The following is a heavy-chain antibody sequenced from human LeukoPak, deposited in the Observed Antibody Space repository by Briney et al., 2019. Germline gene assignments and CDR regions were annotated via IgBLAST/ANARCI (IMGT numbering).Heavy chain of an antibody. CDR3: ASQYFTTNSHDYGGNPFDAFDI. D-gene: IGHD4-23*01. V-gene: IGHV1-69*05. CDR1: GGTFSSNA. J-gene: IGHJ3*02. CDR2: IIPIFGTA. Sequence: GSSVKVSCKASGGTFSSNAISWVRQAPGQGLEWMGGIIPIFGTANYAQKFQGRVTITTDESTSTAYMELSSLRSEDTAVYYCASQYFTTNSHDYGGNPFDAFDIWGQGTMVTVSS.